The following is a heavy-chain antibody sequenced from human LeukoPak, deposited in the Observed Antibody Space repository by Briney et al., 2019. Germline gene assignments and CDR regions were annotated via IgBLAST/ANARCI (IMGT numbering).Heavy chain of an antibody. D-gene: IGHD1-26*01. Sequence: SETLSLTCTVSGGSISSSSYYWGWIRQPPGKGLEWIGSIYYSGSTYYSPSLKPRVTISLDASKNQFSLKLTSVTAADTAVYDCASPGSRHFYMDVCGKGTTVTVSS. J-gene: IGHJ6*03. CDR1: GGSISSSSYY. V-gene: IGHV4-39*07. CDR3: ASPGSRHFYMDV. CDR2: IYYSGST.